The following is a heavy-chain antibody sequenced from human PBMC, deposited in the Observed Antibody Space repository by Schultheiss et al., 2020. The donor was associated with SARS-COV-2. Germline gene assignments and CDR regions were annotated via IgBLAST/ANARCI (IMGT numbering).Heavy chain of an antibody. CDR2: ISSNGGST. CDR1: GFTFSSYA. CDR3: ARELDVRFLEWLPSTCGWFDP. Sequence: GGSLRLSCSASGFTFSSYAMHWVRQAPGKGLEYVLAISSNGGSTYYADSVKGRFTISRDNSKNTLYLQMSSLRAEDTAVYYCARELDVRFLEWLPSTCGWFDPWGQGTLVTVSS. V-gene: IGHV3-64D*06. D-gene: IGHD3-3*01. J-gene: IGHJ5*02.